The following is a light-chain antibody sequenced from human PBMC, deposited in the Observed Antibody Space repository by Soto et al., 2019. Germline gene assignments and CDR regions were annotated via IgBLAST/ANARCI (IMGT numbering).Light chain of an antibody. CDR1: SSDVGGYKF. CDR3: ILYTSSNTRV. J-gene: IGLJ2*01. Sequence: QSVLTQPASVSGSFGQSITISCTGTSSDVGGYKFVSWYQQHPGKAPKLMIYEVSNRPSGVSNRFSGSKSGNTASLTISGIQAEDEADYYCILYTSSNTRVFGGGTKLTVL. V-gene: IGLV2-14*01. CDR2: EVS.